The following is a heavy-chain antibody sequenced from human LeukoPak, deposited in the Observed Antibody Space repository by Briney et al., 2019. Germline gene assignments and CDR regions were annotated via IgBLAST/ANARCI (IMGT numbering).Heavy chain of an antibody. CDR2: ISDTGNT. D-gene: IGHD2-2*01. Sequence: GGSLRLSCAASGFTLSSYAMSWVRQAPGKGLEWVSAISDTGNTYHADSVKGRFTISRDSSKNTLFLQMNRLRPEDAAVYYCAKADQDIVVVPAATSDYWGQGTLVTVSS. V-gene: IGHV3-23*01. J-gene: IGHJ4*02. CDR3: AKADQDIVVVPAATSDY. CDR1: GFTLSSYA.